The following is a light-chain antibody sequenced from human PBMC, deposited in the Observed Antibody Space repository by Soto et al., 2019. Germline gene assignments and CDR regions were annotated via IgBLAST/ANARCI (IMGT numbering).Light chain of an antibody. Sequence: QSALTQPASVSGSPGQSITISCTGTSSDVGGYNYVSWYQQHPGNAPKLMIYDVSNRPSGVSNRFSGAKSGNTASLTISGLQAEDEADYDCSSYTSSSTYVVFGGGTKLTVL. CDR3: SSYTSSSTYVV. J-gene: IGLJ2*01. V-gene: IGLV2-14*01. CDR1: SSDVGGYNY. CDR2: DVS.